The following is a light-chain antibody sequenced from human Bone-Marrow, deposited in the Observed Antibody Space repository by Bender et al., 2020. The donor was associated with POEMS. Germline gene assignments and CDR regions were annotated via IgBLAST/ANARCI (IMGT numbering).Light chain of an antibody. CDR1: KLGDRY. CDR3: AAWEDSLNGWV. CDR2: QDN. V-gene: IGLV3-1*01. Sequence: SYELTQPPSVSVSPGQTASITCSGDKLGDRYVCWYQQRTGQSPVLVIFQDNKRPSGIPERFSGSNSGNTATLTISGAQDVDEADYYSAAWEDSLNGWVFGGGTKLTVL. J-gene: IGLJ3*02.